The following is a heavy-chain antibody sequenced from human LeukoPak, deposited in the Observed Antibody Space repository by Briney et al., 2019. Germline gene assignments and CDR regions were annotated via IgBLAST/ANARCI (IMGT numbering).Heavy chain of an antibody. Sequence: GGSLRLSCAASGFTFSSYWMHWVRQAPGKGLVWVSRIKSDGSTNYTDSVKGRFTISRDNAKNTLSLQMNSLRAEDTGVYYCARAPSEIGGYYPEYFRHWGQGTLVTVSS. CDR2: IKSDGST. CDR3: ARAPSEIGGYYPEYFRH. D-gene: IGHD3-22*01. J-gene: IGHJ1*01. CDR1: GFTFSSYW. V-gene: IGHV3-74*01.